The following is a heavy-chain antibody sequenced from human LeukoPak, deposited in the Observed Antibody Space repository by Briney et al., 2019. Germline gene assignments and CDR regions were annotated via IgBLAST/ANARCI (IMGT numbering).Heavy chain of an antibody. Sequence: QPGGSLRLSCAASGFTFSNHGMHWVRQAPGKGLEWVAVISYDGNTKYYSDSVKGRFTISRDNSKNVMSLQMDSLTREDTAVYYCAKEGSANYLSFDHWGQGTLVTVSS. CDR3: AKEGSANYLSFDH. J-gene: IGHJ4*02. V-gene: IGHV3-30*18. CDR2: ISYDGNTK. D-gene: IGHD4/OR15-4a*01. CDR1: GFTFSNHG.